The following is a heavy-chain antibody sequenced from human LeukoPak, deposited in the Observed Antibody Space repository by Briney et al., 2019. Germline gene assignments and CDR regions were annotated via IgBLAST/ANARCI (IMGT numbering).Heavy chain of an antibody. J-gene: IGHJ4*02. D-gene: IGHD6-13*01. CDR3: AKERYSSSWYVFDY. CDR1: GFTFNNYV. Sequence: GGSLGLSCAASGFTFNNYVMNWVRQAPGKGLEWVSSITHSGDTTYYLDSVKGRFTISRDNSKNTLFLQMNSLRADDTAVYYCAKERYSSSWYVFDYWGQGSLVTVSS. CDR2: ITHSGDTT. V-gene: IGHV3-23*01.